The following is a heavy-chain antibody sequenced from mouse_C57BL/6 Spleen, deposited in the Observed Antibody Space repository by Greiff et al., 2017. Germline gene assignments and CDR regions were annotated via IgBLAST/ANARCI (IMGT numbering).Heavy chain of an antibody. CDR3: ARGGPYFDY. CDR1: GYSITSGYY. CDR2: ISYDGSN. J-gene: IGHJ2*01. Sequence: DVQLQESGPGLVKPSQSLSLTCSVTGYSITSGYYWNWIRQFPGNKLEWMGYISYDGSNNYNPSLKNRISITRDTSKNQFFLKLNSVTTEDTATYYCARGGPYFDYWGQGTTLTVSS. V-gene: IGHV3-6*01.